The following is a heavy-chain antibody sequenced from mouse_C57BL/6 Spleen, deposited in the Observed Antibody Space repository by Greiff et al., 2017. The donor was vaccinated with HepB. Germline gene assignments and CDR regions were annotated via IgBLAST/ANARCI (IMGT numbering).Heavy chain of an antibody. Sequence: DVMLVESGEGLVKPGGSLKLSCAASGFTFSSYAMSWVRQTPEKRLEWVAYISSGGDYIYYADTVKGRFTISRDNARNTLYLQMSSLKSEDTAMYYCTRAPYGSSRYFDVWGTGTTVTVSS. CDR1: GFTFSSYA. CDR2: ISSGGDYI. V-gene: IGHV5-9-1*02. D-gene: IGHD1-1*01. J-gene: IGHJ1*03. CDR3: TRAPYGSSRYFDV.